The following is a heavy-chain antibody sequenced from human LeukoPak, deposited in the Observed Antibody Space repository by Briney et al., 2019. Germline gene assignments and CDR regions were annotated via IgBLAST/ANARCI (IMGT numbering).Heavy chain of an antibody. CDR1: GFTFSSYW. Sequence: GGSQRLSCAASGFTFSSYWMHWVRQGPGKGLVWVSRINSDGSSTSYADSVKGRFTISRDNAKNTLYLQMNSLRAEDTAVYYCASPWNDRGAFHIWGQGTVVTVSS. D-gene: IGHD1-1*01. CDR3: ASPWNDRGAFHI. J-gene: IGHJ3*02. V-gene: IGHV3-74*01. CDR2: INSDGSST.